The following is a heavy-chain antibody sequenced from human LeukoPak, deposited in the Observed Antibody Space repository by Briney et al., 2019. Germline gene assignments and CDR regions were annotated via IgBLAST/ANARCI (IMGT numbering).Heavy chain of an antibody. CDR1: GFTFSSYS. D-gene: IGHD1-26*01. CDR3: ARGWELLELDY. J-gene: IGHJ4*02. V-gene: IGHV3-21*01. Sequence: GGSLRLSCTASGFTFSSYSMNWVRQAPGRGPEWVSSISTGSGYIYYADSVKGRFTISRDNANNSVFLQVNSLRAEDTAVYYCARGWELLELDYWGQGTLVTVSS. CDR2: ISTGSGYI.